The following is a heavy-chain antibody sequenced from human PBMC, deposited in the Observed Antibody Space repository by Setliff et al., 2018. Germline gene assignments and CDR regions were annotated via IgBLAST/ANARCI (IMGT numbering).Heavy chain of an antibody. CDR3: ARGDGSGYDSV. J-gene: IGHJ4*02. V-gene: IGHV3-74*01. Sequence: PGGSLRLSCEASGFSFNNYWMYWVRQVPGKGLVWVSRVNSDGSSTIYADSVKGRFTISRDNAKNSLYLQMNSLRAEDTAVYYCARGDGSGYDSVWGQGTLVTVSS. CDR2: VNSDGSST. D-gene: IGHD5-12*01. CDR1: GFSFNNYW.